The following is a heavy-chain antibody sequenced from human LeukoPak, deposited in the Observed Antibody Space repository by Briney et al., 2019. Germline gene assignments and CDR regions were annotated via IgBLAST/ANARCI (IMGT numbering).Heavy chain of an antibody. Sequence: ASVKVSCKASGFTFTSYAISWVGQAPGQGLEWMGRIIPILGIANYAQKFQGRVTITADKSTSTAYMELSSLRSDDTAVYYCARGFPRIAARPRFDPWGQGTLVTVSS. J-gene: IGHJ5*02. D-gene: IGHD6-6*01. V-gene: IGHV1-69*04. CDR3: ARGFPRIAARPRFDP. CDR2: IIPILGIA. CDR1: GFTFTSYA.